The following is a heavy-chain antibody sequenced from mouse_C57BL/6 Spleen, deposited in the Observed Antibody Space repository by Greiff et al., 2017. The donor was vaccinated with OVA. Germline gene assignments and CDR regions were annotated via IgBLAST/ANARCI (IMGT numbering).Heavy chain of an antibody. J-gene: IGHJ4*01. CDR3: TYVPYAMDY. Sequence: EVKVEESGGGLVQPGGSMKLSCVASGFTFSNYWMNWVRQSPEKGLEWVAQIRLKSDNYATHYAESVKGRFTISRDDSKSSVYLQMNNLRAEDTGIYYCTYVPYAMDYWGQGTSVTVSS. CDR2: IRLKSDNYAT. CDR1: GFTFSNYW. V-gene: IGHV6-3*01. D-gene: IGHD1-1*02.